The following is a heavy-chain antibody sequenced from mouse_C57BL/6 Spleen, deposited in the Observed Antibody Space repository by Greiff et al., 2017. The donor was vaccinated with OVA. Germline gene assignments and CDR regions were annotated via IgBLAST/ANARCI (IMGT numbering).Heavy chain of an antibody. CDR1: GYTFTSYG. D-gene: IGHD2-1*01. CDR3: ARLGIYYGYDAMDY. CDR2: IYPRSGNT. V-gene: IGHV1-81*01. J-gene: IGHJ4*01. Sequence: VHLVESGAELARPGASVKLSCKASGYTFTSYGISWVKQRTGQGLEWIGEIYPRSGNTYYNEKFKGKATLTADKSSSTAYMELRSLTSEDSAVYFCARLGIYYGYDAMDYWGQGTSVTVSS.